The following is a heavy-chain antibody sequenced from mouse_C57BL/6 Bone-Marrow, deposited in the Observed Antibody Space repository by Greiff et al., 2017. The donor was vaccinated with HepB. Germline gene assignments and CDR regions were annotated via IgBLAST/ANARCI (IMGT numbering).Heavy chain of an antibody. D-gene: IGHD4-1*01. Sequence: EVNVVESGGDLVKPGGSLKLSCAASGFTFSSYGMSWVRQTPDKRLEWVATISSGGSYTYYPDSVKGRFTISRDNAKNTLYLQMSSLKSEDTAMYYCARHRTGFFDYWGQGTTLTVSS. CDR2: ISSGGSYT. V-gene: IGHV5-6*01. J-gene: IGHJ2*01. CDR1: GFTFSSYG. CDR3: ARHRTGFFDY.